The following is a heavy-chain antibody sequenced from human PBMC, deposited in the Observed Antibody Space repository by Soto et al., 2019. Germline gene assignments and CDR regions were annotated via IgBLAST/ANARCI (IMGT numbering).Heavy chain of an antibody. Sequence: EVQLEESGGDLVKPGGSLRLSCAASGFTLSNFAMSWVRQAPGKGLEWVSVVSGAGITTKYAASVKGRFIVSRDNSKNTLSLQLASLRVEDTGIYYCVKGRLQGLDNGNFDYWGHGTLVTVSS. CDR2: VSGAGITT. CDR1: GFTLSNFA. D-gene: IGHD4-4*01. J-gene: IGHJ4*01. CDR3: VKGRLQGLDNGNFDY. V-gene: IGHV3-23*04.